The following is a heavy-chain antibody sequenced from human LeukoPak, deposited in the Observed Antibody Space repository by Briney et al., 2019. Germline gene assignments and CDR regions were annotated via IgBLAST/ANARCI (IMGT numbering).Heavy chain of an antibody. Sequence: GGSLRLSCAASGFSFSSHAMSWVRQAPGKGLEWVSGISSSGGNTYYADSVKGRFTISRVNSKNTLYLQMNSLRAGDTAVYYCAKFVNYGNYYYYYMDVWGKGTTVTVSS. CDR3: AKFVNYGNYYYYYMDV. V-gene: IGHV3-23*01. J-gene: IGHJ6*03. CDR1: GFSFSSHA. CDR2: ISSSGGNT. D-gene: IGHD3-10*01.